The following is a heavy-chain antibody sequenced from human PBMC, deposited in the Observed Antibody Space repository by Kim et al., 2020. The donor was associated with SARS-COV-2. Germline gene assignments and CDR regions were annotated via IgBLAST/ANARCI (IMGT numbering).Heavy chain of an antibody. V-gene: IGHV4-59*01. J-gene: IGHJ4*02. CDR3: ARGCSGGSCYWPFDF. D-gene: IGHD2-15*01. CDR2: IYYSGST. Sequence: SETLSLTCTVSGGSISSYYWSWIRQPPGKGLEWIGYIYYSGSTNYNPSLKSRVTISVDTSKNQFSLKLSSVTAADTAVYYCARGCSGGSCYWPFDFWGQGTLVTVSS. CDR1: GGSISSYY.